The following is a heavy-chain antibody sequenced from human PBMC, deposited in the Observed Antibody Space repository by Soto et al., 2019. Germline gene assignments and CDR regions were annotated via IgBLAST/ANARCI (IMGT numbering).Heavy chain of an antibody. V-gene: IGHV3-7*01. CDR2: LKADGSEK. CDR1: GFTFSIFW. D-gene: IGHD4-4*01. CDR3: TTGHYSNPL. J-gene: IGHJ4*02. Sequence: LVESGGGLVQPGGSLTLSCAASGFTFSIFWLNGVRQGLGRGREWGAKLKADGSEKYYLDSVRGRFTISRDNARNSLYLQMNSLRAEDTAVYFCTTGHYSNPLGGQGALVTVS.